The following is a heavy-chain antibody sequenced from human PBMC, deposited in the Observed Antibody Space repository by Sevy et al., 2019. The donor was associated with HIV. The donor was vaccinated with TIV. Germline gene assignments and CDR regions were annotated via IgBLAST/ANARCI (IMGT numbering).Heavy chain of an antibody. Sequence: GGSLRLSCVASGFTFSTYGMHWVRQAPGKGLEWVAVIWYDGSNKEYVDSVKGRFTISRDNSKDTLYLQMNGLRAEDTAVYYCARENIAVAGIGYYFDHWGQGTLVTVSS. V-gene: IGHV3-33*01. CDR2: IWYDGSNK. D-gene: IGHD6-19*01. J-gene: IGHJ4*02. CDR3: ARENIAVAGIGYYFDH. CDR1: GFTFSTYG.